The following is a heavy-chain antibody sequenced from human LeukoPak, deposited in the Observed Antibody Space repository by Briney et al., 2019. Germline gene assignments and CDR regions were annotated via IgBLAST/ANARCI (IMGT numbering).Heavy chain of an antibody. CDR1: GFAFNSYG. CDR3: ARGGSSWYGAY. D-gene: IGHD6-13*01. Sequence: PGGSLRLSCAASGFAFNSYGMNWVRQAPGKGLEWVANIKQDGSEKNYVDSVKGRFTISRDNAENSLYLQMNSLRAEDTAVYYCARGGSSWYGAYWGQGTLVTVSS. J-gene: IGHJ4*02. V-gene: IGHV3-7*03. CDR2: IKQDGSEK.